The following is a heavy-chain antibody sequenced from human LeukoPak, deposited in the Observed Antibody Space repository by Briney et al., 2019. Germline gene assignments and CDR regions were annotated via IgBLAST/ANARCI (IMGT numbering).Heavy chain of an antibody. D-gene: IGHD6-6*01. V-gene: IGHV4-4*02. CDR2: IYHSGST. J-gene: IGHJ4*02. Sequence: KPSGTLSLTCSVSGGSISSTNWWSWVRQPPGKGLEWIGEIYHSGSTNYNPSLKSRVTILVDKSKNQFSLKLSSVTAADTAVYYCARDRYSSSWYFDDWGQGTLVTVSS. CDR1: GGSISSTNW. CDR3: ARDRYSSSWYFDD.